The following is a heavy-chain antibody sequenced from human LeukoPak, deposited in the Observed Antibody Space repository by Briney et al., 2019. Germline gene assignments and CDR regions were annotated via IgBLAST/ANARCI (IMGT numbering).Heavy chain of an antibody. CDR3: ARLLGHSIVVPAAIRRSARRLDY. Sequence: GESLKISCKGSGYSFTSYWIGWVRQMPGKGLERMGISYPGDSDTRYSPSFQGQVPISAAKSISPAYLQWSSLKASDTAMYYCARLLGHSIVVPAAIRRSARRLDYWGQGTLVTVSS. CDR2: SYPGDSDT. J-gene: IGHJ4*02. V-gene: IGHV5-51*01. D-gene: IGHD2-2*02. CDR1: GYSFTSYW.